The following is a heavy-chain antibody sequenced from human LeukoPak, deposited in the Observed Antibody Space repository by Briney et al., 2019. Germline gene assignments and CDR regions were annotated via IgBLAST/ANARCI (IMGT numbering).Heavy chain of an antibody. J-gene: IGHJ4*02. CDR2: IRQDGSEK. CDR1: GFTFSSYW. D-gene: IGHD1-26*01. Sequence: GGSLRLSCAASGFTFSSYWMSWVRQAPGKGLEGVANIRQDGSEKYYVDSVKGRFTISRDNAKNSLYLQMNSLRAEDTAVYYCARAQWELHYFDYWGQGTLVTVAS. V-gene: IGHV3-7*01. CDR3: ARAQWELHYFDY.